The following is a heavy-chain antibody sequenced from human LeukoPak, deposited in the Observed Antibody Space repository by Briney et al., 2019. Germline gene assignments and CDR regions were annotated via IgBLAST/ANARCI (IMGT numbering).Heavy chain of an antibody. CDR3: ARAYYYYDSSGYYYWTFDI. D-gene: IGHD3-22*01. CDR1: GGSISSGGYY. Sequence: SETLSLTCTVSGGSISSGGYYWSWIRQHPGKGLEWIGYIYHSGSTYYNPSLKSRLTISVDTSKNQFSLKLGSVTAADTAVYYCARAYYYYDSSGYYYWTFDIWGQGTMVTVSS. V-gene: IGHV4-31*03. J-gene: IGHJ3*02. CDR2: IYHSGST.